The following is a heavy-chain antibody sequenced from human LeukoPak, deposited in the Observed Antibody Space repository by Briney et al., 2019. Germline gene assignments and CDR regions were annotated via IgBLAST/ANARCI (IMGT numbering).Heavy chain of an antibody. D-gene: IGHD3-10*01. CDR1: GYTFTSYY. CDR2: INPSGGST. CDR3: ARDSFYGSGSPTLFDY. V-gene: IGHV1-46*01. Sequence: ASVKVSCKASGYTFTSYYMHWVRQAPGQGLEWMGIINPSGGSTSYAQKFQGRVTMTRDTSTSTVYMELSSLRSEDTAVYYCARDSFYGSGSPTLFDYWGQGTLVTVSS. J-gene: IGHJ4*02.